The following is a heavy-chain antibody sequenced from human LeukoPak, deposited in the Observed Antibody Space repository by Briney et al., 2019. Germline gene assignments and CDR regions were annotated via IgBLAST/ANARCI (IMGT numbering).Heavy chain of an antibody. V-gene: IGHV3-74*01. J-gene: IGHJ4*02. CDR1: GFTFSSYW. D-gene: IGHD6-19*01. Sequence: PGGSLRLSCAASGFTFSSYWMHWVRQAPGKGLVWVSRINGDGSSTSYADSVKGRFTISRDNAKNTLYLQMNSLRAEDTAVYYCARASVAGYPVGWGQGTLVTVSS. CDR3: ARASVAGYPVG. CDR2: INGDGSST.